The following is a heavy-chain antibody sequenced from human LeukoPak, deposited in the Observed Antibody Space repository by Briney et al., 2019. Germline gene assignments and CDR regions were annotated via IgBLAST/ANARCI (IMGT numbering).Heavy chain of an antibody. CDR3: ASSGRYCSSTSCYWSWFDP. V-gene: IGHV4-59*12. Sequence: SETLSLTCTVSGGSISSYYWSWIRQPPGKGLEWIGYIYYSGSTNYNPSLKSRVTISVDTSKNQFSLKLSSVTAADTAVYYCASSGRYCSSTSCYWSWFDPWGQGTLVTVSS. D-gene: IGHD2-2*01. J-gene: IGHJ5*02. CDR1: GGSISSYY. CDR2: IYYSGST.